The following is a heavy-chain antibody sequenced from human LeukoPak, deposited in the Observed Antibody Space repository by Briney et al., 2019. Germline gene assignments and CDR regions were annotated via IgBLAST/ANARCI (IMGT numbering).Heavy chain of an antibody. V-gene: IGHV4-39*01. CDR2: IYYSGST. CDR3: ARLTAIRFLEWLPHRYFDY. D-gene: IGHD3-3*01. Sequence: KTSETLSLTCTVSGGSISSSIYYWGWIRQPPGKGLEWIGSIYYSGSTYYNPSLKSRVTISVDTSKNQFSLKLSSVTAADTAVYYCARLTAIRFLEWLPHRYFDYWGQGTLVTVSS. J-gene: IGHJ4*02. CDR1: GGSISSSIYY.